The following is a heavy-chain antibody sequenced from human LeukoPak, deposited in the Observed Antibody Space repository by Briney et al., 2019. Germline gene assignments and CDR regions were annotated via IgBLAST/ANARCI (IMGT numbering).Heavy chain of an antibody. CDR2: IRYDGSNK. D-gene: IGHD2-2*02. V-gene: IGHV3-30*02. CDR3: AKGSRCSSTSCYMFDFDY. CDR1: GFTFSSYG. J-gene: IGHJ4*02. Sequence: GGSLRLSCAASGFTFSSYGMHWVRQAPGKGLEGVAFIRYDGSNKYYEDSVKGRFTISRDNSKNTLYLQMNSLRAEDTAVYYCAKGSRCSSTSCYMFDFDYWGQGTLVTVSS.